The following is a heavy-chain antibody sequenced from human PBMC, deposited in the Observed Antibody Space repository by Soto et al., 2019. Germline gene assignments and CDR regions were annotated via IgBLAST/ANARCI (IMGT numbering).Heavy chain of an antibody. V-gene: IGHV3-33*01. Sequence: QVQLVESGGGVVQPGRSLRLSCAASGFTFSSYGMHWVRQAPGKGLEWVAVIWYDGSNKYYADSVKGRFTISRDNSKNTLYLQMNSLRAEDTAVYYGARTGIAAAGMGWFDPWGQGTLVTVSS. CDR3: ARTGIAAAGMGWFDP. CDR2: IWYDGSNK. CDR1: GFTFSSYG. D-gene: IGHD6-13*01. J-gene: IGHJ5*02.